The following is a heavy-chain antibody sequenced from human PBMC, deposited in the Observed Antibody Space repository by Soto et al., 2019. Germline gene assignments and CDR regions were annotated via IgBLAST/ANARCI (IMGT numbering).Heavy chain of an antibody. D-gene: IGHD4-17*01. Sequence: QVQLVQSGTEVKKPGSSVKVSCKASGGTFSTLAVSWVRQAPGQGPEWMGGIIPIFGRPVYAQKFQGRVTITADESTSIVYMELSSLSSEDTAVYYCARAPYADYAVPEPSYFDSWGQGTLVTVSS. J-gene: IGHJ4*02. CDR3: ARAPYADYAVPEPSYFDS. CDR2: IIPIFGRP. CDR1: GGTFSTLA. V-gene: IGHV1-69*01.